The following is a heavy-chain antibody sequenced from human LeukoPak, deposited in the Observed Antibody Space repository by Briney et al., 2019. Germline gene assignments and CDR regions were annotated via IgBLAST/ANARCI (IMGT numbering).Heavy chain of an antibody. CDR3: ASTSSSWSGYFDY. J-gene: IGHJ4*02. CDR1: GGSISSSSYY. V-gene: IGHV4-39*07. D-gene: IGHD6-13*01. Sequence: SETLSLTCTVSGGSISSSSYYWGWIRQPPGKGLEWIGSIYYSGSTYYNPSLKSRVTISVDTSKNQFSLKLSSVTAADTAVYYCASTSSSWSGYFDYWGQGTLVTVSS. CDR2: IYYSGST.